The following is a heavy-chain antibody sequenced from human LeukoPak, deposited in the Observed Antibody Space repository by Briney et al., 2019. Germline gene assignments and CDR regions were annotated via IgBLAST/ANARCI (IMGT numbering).Heavy chain of an antibody. Sequence: SGGSLRLSCSVSGFTFSTYAMSWVRQAPGKGLEWVSTISGSGGSTFYADSVKGRFTISRDNFKNTLYLQMNSLRAEDTAVYYSAKDQSGSYYLLDYWGQGTLVTVSS. D-gene: IGHD1-26*01. J-gene: IGHJ4*02. V-gene: IGHV3-23*01. CDR1: GFTFSTYA. CDR2: ISGSGGST. CDR3: AKDQSGSYYLLDY.